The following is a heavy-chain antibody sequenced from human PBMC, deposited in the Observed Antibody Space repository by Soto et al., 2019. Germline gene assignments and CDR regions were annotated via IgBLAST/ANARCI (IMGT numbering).Heavy chain of an antibody. V-gene: IGHV3-13*01. Sequence: GGSLRLSCAASVFTFSSYDMHWVRQATGKGLEWVSAIGTAGDTYYPGSVKGRFTISRENAKNSLYLQMNSLRAGDTAVYYCARVKATVTTNYYYMDVWGKGTTVTVSS. CDR3: ARVKATVTTNYYYMDV. J-gene: IGHJ6*03. CDR2: IGTAGDT. CDR1: VFTFSSYD. D-gene: IGHD4-17*01.